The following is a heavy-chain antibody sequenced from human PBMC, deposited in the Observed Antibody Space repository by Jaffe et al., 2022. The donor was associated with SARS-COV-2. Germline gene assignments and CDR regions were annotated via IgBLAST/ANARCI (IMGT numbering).Heavy chain of an antibody. D-gene: IGHD3-22*01. Sequence: EVQLVESGGGLVKPGGSLRLSCAASGFTFSNAWMSWVRQAPGKGLEWVGRIKSKTDGGTTDYAAPVKGRFTISRDDSKNTLYLQMNSLKTEDTAVYYCTTDYYDSSGYYYLVPLAFDIWGQGTMVTVSS. CDR2: IKSKTDGGTT. J-gene: IGHJ3*02. CDR3: TTDYYDSSGYYYLVPLAFDI. CDR1: GFTFSNAW. V-gene: IGHV3-15*01.